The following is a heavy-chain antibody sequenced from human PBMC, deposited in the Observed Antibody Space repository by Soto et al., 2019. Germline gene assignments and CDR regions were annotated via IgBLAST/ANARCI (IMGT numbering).Heavy chain of an antibody. CDR2: IIPIFGTA. D-gene: IGHD5-18*01. CDR1: GGTFSSYA. CDR3: ARGHTAMVRGVTNYYGMDV. V-gene: IGHV1-69*01. J-gene: IGHJ6*02. Sequence: QVQLVQSGAEVKKPGSSVKVSCKASGGTFSSYAISWVRQAPGQGLEWMGGIIPIFGTANYAQKFQGRVTITADESMSTAYMELSSLRSEDTAVYYCARGHTAMVRGVTNYYGMDVWGQGTTVTVSS.